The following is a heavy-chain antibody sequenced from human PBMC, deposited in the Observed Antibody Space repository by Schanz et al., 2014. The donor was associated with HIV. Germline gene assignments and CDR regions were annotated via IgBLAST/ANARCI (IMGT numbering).Heavy chain of an antibody. Sequence: QVQLQESGPGLVEPSQTLSLSCTVSGGSISSGGYYWSWIRQHPGKALQWIGYIYDTGVTYYNPSRRSRVTMSIDTSKSQFSLKLSLVTAADTAVYYCARGSGLDYWGQGTLVTVSS. CDR2: IYDTGVT. CDR1: GGSISSGGYY. V-gene: IGHV4-31*03. J-gene: IGHJ4*02. CDR3: ARGSGLDY. D-gene: IGHD1-1*01.